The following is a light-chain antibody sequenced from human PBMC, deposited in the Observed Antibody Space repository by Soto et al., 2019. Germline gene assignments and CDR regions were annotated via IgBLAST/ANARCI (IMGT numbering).Light chain of an antibody. CDR1: QSVSSN. CDR3: QQYHDWYT. Sequence: EIVMTQSPATLSVSPGERATLSCRASQSVSSNLAWYQQKPGQAPRLLIYGASTRATGIPARFSGSGSGTEFTLTISSLQSEDFVVYYCQQYHDWYTFGQGTKVDIK. CDR2: GAS. J-gene: IGKJ2*01. V-gene: IGKV3-15*01.